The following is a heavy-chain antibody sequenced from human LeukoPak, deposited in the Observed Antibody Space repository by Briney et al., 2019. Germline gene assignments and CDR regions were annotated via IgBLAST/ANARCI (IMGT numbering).Heavy chain of an antibody. CDR2: IWYNGSNK. J-gene: IGHJ4*02. V-gene: IGHV3-33*01. Sequence: PGRSLRLSCAASGFTFSSYGMHWVRQAPGKGLEWVAVIWYNGSNKYYADSVKGRFTISRDNSKNTLYLQMNSLRAEDTAAYYCARALGQQLVMGFDYWGQGTLVTVSS. D-gene: IGHD6-13*01. CDR3: ARALGQQLVMGFDY. CDR1: GFTFSSYG.